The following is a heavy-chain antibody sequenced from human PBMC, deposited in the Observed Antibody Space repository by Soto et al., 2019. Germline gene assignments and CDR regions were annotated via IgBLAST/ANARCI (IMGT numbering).Heavy chain of an antibody. J-gene: IGHJ6*02. V-gene: IGHV3-23*01. Sequence: EVQLLESGGGLVQPGGSLRLSCAASGFTFSSYAMSWVRQAPGKGLEWVSTLSDSGDNTYYADSVKGRFIISRDNSKITLYLEMNSLRAEDTAIYYCAPVPAASSYYGTDVWGQGTTVTVSS. CDR3: APVPAASSYYGTDV. D-gene: IGHD2-2*01. CDR1: GFTFSSYA. CDR2: LSDSGDNT.